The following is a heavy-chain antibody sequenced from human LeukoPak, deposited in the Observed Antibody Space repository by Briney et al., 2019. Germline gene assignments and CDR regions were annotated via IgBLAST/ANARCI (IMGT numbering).Heavy chain of an antibody. V-gene: IGHV4-39*01. D-gene: IGHD2-2*01. J-gene: IGHJ4*02. CDR1: GGSISSSTYY. Sequence: PSETLSLTCTVSGGSISSSTYYWGWIRQPPGKGLEWIGNIYYGGSTFYNPSLKSRVTISLDTSKSQFSLKLSSVTAADTAVYFRARQCSSTSCYSYWGQGTLVTVSS. CDR2: IYYGGST. CDR3: ARQCSSTSCYSY.